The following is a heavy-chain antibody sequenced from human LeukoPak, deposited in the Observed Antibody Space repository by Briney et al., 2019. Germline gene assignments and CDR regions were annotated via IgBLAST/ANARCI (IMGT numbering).Heavy chain of an antibody. J-gene: IGHJ4*02. Sequence: PGGSLRLSCAASGFTFSSYAMNWVRQAPGKGLEWVSTISDSGGNTYYTDSVKGRFTISRDNSENTLYLQMNSLRAEDTAVYYCAKDYGSRDYYYAHWGQGTLVTVSS. CDR1: GFTFSSYA. CDR2: ISDSGGNT. D-gene: IGHD3-22*01. V-gene: IGHV3-23*01. CDR3: AKDYGSRDYYYAH.